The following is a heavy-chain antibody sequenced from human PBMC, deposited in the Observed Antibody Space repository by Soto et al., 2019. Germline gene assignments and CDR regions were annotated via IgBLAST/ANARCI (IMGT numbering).Heavy chain of an antibody. CDR1: GGSISSGGYY. CDR3: ARVCLHTAMATTTRYFDY. CDR2: IYYSGST. Sequence: QVQLQESGPGLVKPSQTLSLTCTVSGGSISSGGYYWSWIRQHPGKGLEWIGYIYYSGSTYYNPSLQSRVTISVDTSKNHCSLKLSSVTAADTAVYYCARVCLHTAMATTTRYFDYWGQGTLVTVSS. J-gene: IGHJ4*02. D-gene: IGHD5-12*01. V-gene: IGHV4-31*03.